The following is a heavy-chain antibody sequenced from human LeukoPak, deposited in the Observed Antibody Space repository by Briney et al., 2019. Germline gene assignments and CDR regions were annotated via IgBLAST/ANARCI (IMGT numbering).Heavy chain of an antibody. J-gene: IGHJ4*02. Sequence: PGRSLRLSCAASGFTFSNYGMHWVRQAPGKGLEWVAVIWYDGSNKCYADSVKGRFTISRDTSNNTLYLQMNSLRAEDTAVYYCARGGYGDPFDYWGQGTLVTVSS. CDR3: ARGGYGDPFDY. D-gene: IGHD4-17*01. CDR2: IWYDGSNK. CDR1: GFTFSNYG. V-gene: IGHV3-33*01.